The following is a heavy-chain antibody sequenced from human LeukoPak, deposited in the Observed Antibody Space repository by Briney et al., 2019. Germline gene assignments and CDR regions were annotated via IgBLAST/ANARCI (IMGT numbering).Heavy chain of an antibody. CDR3: ASLGGTTMVPLPFDI. CDR1: GGTFSSHA. CDR2: IIPIFGTA. J-gene: IGHJ3*02. V-gene: IGHV1-69*13. Sequence: SVKVSCKXSGGTFSSHAISWVRQAPGQGLEWMRRIIPIFGTANYAQKFQGRVTITADESTSTAYMELSSLRSEDTAVYYCASLGGTTMVPLPFDIWGQGTMVTVSS. D-gene: IGHD3-10*01.